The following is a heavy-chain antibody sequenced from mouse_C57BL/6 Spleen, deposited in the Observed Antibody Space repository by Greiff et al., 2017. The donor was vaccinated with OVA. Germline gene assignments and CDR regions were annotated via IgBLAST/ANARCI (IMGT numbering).Heavy chain of an antibody. D-gene: IGHD1-1*01. Sequence: VQLQQSGAELARPGASVKLSCKASGYTFTSYGISWVKQRTGQGLEWIGEIYPRSGNTYYNEKFKGKATLTADKSSSTAYMELRSLTSEDSAVYFCARLGLFITTVVATSGYFDVWGTGTTVTVSS. CDR2: IYPRSGNT. CDR3: ARLGLFITTVVATSGYFDV. V-gene: IGHV1-81*01. J-gene: IGHJ1*03. CDR1: GYTFTSYG.